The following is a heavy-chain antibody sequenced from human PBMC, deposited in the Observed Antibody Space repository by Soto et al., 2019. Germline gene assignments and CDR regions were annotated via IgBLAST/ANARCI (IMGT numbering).Heavy chain of an antibody. CDR2: IYSGGST. J-gene: IGHJ6*02. V-gene: IGHV3-53*01. CDR3: ASSRDYYYYGMDV. D-gene: IGHD6-13*01. Sequence: GGSLRLSCAASGFAVSSNYMSWVRQAPGKGLEWVSVIYSGGSTYYADSVKGRFTISRDNSKNTLYLQMNSLRAEDTAVYYCASSRDYYYYGMDVWGQGTTVTVSS. CDR1: GFAVSSNY.